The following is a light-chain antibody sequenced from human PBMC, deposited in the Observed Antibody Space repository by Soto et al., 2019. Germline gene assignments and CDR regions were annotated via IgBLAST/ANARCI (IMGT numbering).Light chain of an antibody. Sequence: EIVLTQSPATLSLSPGERATLSCRASQSVSRYLAWYQQKPGQAPRLLIYDASNRATGIPARFSGGGSGTDFTLTISSLEPEDFAVYYCQQRFNWPRFTFSQGTKLEIK. J-gene: IGKJ2*01. CDR2: DAS. V-gene: IGKV3-11*01. CDR3: QQRFNWPRFT. CDR1: QSVSRY.